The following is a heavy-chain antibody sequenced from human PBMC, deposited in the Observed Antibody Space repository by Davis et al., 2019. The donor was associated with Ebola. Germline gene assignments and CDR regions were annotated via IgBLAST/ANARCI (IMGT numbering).Heavy chain of an antibody. CDR3: ATSPYYDYGVGI. Sequence: GESLKISCKGSGYIFTSYWISWVRQLPGKGLEWMGRIDPSDSYTNYSPSFQGHVTSSAHKSISTAYLQRRSLKTSDTYMYYCATSPYYDYGVGIWGQRTTVTVS. CDR1: GYIFTSYW. V-gene: IGHV5-10-1*01. CDR2: IDPSDSYT. J-gene: IGHJ6*02.